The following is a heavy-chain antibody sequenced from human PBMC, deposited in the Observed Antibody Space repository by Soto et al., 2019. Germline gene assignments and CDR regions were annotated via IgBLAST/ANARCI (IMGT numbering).Heavy chain of an antibody. D-gene: IGHD3-22*01. CDR1: GFTFSSYG. V-gene: IGHV3-33*01. Sequence: QVQLVESGGGVVQPGRSLRLSCAASGFTFSSYGMHWVRQAPGKGLEWVAVIWYDGSNKYYADSVKGRLTISRDNSKNTLYLQMNSLRAEDTAVYYCARALVNDSSGLYYFDYWGQGTLVTVSS. J-gene: IGHJ4*02. CDR2: IWYDGSNK. CDR3: ARALVNDSSGLYYFDY.